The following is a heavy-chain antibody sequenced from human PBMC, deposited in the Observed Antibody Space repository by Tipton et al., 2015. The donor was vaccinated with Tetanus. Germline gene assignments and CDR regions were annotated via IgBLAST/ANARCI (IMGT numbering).Heavy chain of an antibody. CDR2: VFDSGTS. CDR3: AEGRRFCSSNSCHEYYFDS. CDR1: GGSISSFY. J-gene: IGHJ4*02. D-gene: IGHD2-2*01. Sequence: LRLSCTVSGGSISSFYWYWIRQPPGKGLEWIGSVFDSGTSYYNPSLKSRVTISVDTSKNHFSLRLSSVTAAETAVYYCAEGRRFCSSNSCHEYYFDSWGRGTLVTVSS. V-gene: IGHV4-59*04.